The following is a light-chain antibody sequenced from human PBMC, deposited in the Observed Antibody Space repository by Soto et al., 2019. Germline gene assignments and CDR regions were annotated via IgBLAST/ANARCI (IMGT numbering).Light chain of an antibody. V-gene: IGKV3-20*01. CDR2: DAS. CDR3: QHYGSLPRA. Sequence: NVLTQSPGTLSLSPGERATLSCRASQSVGNNYLAWYQQKPGRAPRLLIYDASTRATGIPDRFSGSGSGTDFTLTISRLEPEDFAVYYCQHYGSLPRAFGQGTKLEIK. CDR1: QSVGNNY. J-gene: IGKJ2*01.